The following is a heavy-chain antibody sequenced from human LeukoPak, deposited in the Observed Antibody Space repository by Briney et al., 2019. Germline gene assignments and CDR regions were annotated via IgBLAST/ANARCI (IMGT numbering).Heavy chain of an antibody. CDR3: ARSIFGWLQPLSQPPGAYFDY. V-gene: IGHV4-34*01. CDR1: GGSFSGYY. J-gene: IGHJ4*02. Sequence: PSETLSLTCAVYGGSFSGYYWSWIRQPPWKGLEWIGEINHSGSTNYNPSLKSRVTISVDTSKNQFSLKLSSVTAADTAVYYCARSIFGWLQPLSQPPGAYFDYWGQETLVPSPQ. CDR2: INHSGST. D-gene: IGHD5-24*01.